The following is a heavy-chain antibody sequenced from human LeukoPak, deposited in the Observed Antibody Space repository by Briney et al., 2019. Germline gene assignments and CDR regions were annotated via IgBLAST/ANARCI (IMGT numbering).Heavy chain of an antibody. CDR3: ARQIGAPGFDY. CDR2: IYQSGNT. CDR1: GFTFSDYY. D-gene: IGHD3-10*01. J-gene: IGHJ4*02. Sequence: GSLRLSCAASGFTFSDYYMSWIRQPPGKGLEWIGSIYQSGNTYYNPSLKSRVTIFVDTAKNQFSLRLNSVTAADTAVYYCARQIGAPGFDYWGQGTLVTVPS. V-gene: IGHV4-38-2*01.